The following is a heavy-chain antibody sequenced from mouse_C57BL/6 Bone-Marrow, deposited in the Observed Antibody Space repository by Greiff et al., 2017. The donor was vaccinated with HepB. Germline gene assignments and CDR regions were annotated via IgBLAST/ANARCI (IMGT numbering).Heavy chain of an antibody. CDR2: ISNGGGST. J-gene: IGHJ2*01. CDR3: ARENFDY. Sequence: EVQLVESGGGLVQPGGSLKLSCAASGFTFSDYYMYWVRQTPEKRLEWVAYISNGGGSTYYPDTVKGRFTISRDNAKNTLYLQMSRLKSEDTAMYYCARENFDYWGQGTTLTVSS. CDR1: GFTFSDYY. V-gene: IGHV5-12*01.